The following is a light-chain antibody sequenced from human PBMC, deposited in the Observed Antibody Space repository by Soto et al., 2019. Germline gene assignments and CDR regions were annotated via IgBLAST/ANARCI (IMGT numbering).Light chain of an antibody. CDR1: QSVPNTY. V-gene: IGKV3-20*01. CDR3: HQFGNSPWT. Sequence: EIVLSQSPGIMSLSPGERATLSCRASQSVPNTYFAWYQQKPGQPPRRLISGASHRATGIPDRFSGSGSGIDFTLTISRLEPEDCAVYVWHQFGNSPWTFGQGTRVEV. CDR2: GAS. J-gene: IGKJ1*01.